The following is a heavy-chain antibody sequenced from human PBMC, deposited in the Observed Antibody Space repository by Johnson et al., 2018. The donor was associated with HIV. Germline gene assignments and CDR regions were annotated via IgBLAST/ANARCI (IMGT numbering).Heavy chain of an antibody. D-gene: IGHD3-16*02. J-gene: IGHJ3*02. CDR3: ARARVITFGGVIVRVGAFDI. V-gene: IGHV3-13*01. CDR1: GFTFSSYD. CDR2: IGTAGDT. Sequence: VQLVESGGGLVKPGGSLRLSCAASGFTFSSYDMHWVRQATGKGLEWVSAIGTAGDTYYPGSVKGRFTISRENAKNSLYLQMNSLRAGDTAVYYCARARVITFGGVIVRVGAFDIWGQGTMVTVSS.